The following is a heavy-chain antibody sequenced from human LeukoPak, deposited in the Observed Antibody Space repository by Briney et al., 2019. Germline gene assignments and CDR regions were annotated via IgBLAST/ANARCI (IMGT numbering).Heavy chain of an antibody. V-gene: IGHV1-8*03. CDR1: GYTFTSYD. J-gene: IGHJ6*03. CDR3: ARGPSSGWIYYYYYMDV. CDR2: MNPNSGNT. Sequence: GASVKVSCKASGYTFTSYDINWVRQATGQGLEWMGWMNPNSGNTGYAQKFQGRVTITRNTSISTAYMELSSLRSEDTAVYYCARGPSSGWIYYYYYMDVWGKGTTVTVSS. D-gene: IGHD6-19*01.